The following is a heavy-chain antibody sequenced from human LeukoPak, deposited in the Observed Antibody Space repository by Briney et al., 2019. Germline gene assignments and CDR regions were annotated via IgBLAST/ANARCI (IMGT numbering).Heavy chain of an antibody. CDR3: ARDGAPSGYPGG. D-gene: IGHD5-12*01. CDR2: ISYSGST. J-gene: IGHJ4*02. V-gene: IGHV4-39*07. Sequence: PSETLSLTCAVSGGSISSTSYYWGWIRQPPGKGLEWIGSISYSGSTYYNPSLKSRVTISVDKSKNQFSLKLSSVTAADTAVYYCARDGAPSGYPGGWGQGTLVTVSS. CDR1: GGSISSTSYY.